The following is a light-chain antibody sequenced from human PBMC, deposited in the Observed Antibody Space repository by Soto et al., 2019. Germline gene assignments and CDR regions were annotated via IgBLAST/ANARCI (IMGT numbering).Light chain of an antibody. J-gene: IGKJ5*01. CDR3: QHHYNWPIT. CDR1: QSVGSN. CDR2: GAS. Sequence: EIVLTQSPANLSVSPGERATLSCRASQSVGSNLAWYQQKPGQAPRLLIYGASTRATGIPARFGGSGSGTEFTLTISSLQSEDFAVYYCQHHYNWPITFGQGTRLEIK. V-gene: IGKV3-15*01.